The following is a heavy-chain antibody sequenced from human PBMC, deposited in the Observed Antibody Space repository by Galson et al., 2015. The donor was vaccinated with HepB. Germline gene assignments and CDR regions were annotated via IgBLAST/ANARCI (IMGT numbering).Heavy chain of an antibody. J-gene: IGHJ3*02. CDR1: YTFTSYG. D-gene: IGHD2-2*02. V-gene: IGHV1-18*01. CDR3: ARDPPGIVVVPAAIPGDDAFDI. Sequence: YTFTSYGISWVRQAPGQGLEWMGWISAYNGNTNYAQKLQGRVTMTTDTSTSTAYMELRSLRSDDTAVYYCARDPPGIVVVPAAIPGDDAFDIWGQGTMVTVSS. CDR2: ISAYNGNT.